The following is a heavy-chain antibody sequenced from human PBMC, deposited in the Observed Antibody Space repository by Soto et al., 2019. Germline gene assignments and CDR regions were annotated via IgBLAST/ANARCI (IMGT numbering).Heavy chain of an antibody. CDR2: IKSQGDTT. Sequence: PGGSLRLSCSASGFTFSYFGMNWVRQPLGKGLEFVSAIKSQGDTTYYADSVKGRPTISRDNSENTLYLQMSCLTREDTAVSYCVKARSAAVPECYCVAEWGQGTVVTVS. J-gene: IGHJ4*02. D-gene: IGHD6-19*01. CDR3: VKARSAAVPECYCVAE. V-gene: IGHV3-64D*08. CDR1: GFTFSYFG.